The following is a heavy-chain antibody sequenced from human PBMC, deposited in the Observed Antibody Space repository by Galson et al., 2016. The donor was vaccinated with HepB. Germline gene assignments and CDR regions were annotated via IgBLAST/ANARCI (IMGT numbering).Heavy chain of an antibody. CDR1: GFTFSSFG. V-gene: IGHV3-30*03. J-gene: IGHJ6*02. CDR3: ATPLGYCSGGTCYGGYFYGMDV. Sequence: SLRLSCAASGFTFSSFGMHWVRQAPGKGLEWVAVISSDGNNKYSADSVKGRFTISRDNSENTLYLQMNSLRAGDTAVYYCATPLGYCSGGTCYGGYFYGMDVWGQGTTVIVSS. CDR2: ISSDGNNK. D-gene: IGHD2-15*01.